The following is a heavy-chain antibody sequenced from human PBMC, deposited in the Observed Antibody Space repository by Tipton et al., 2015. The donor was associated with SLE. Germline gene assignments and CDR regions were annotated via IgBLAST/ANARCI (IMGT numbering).Heavy chain of an antibody. V-gene: IGHV4-59*12. J-gene: IGHJ4*02. CDR2: IYYSGST. CDR3: ARRVREGCDY. Sequence: TLSLTCTVSGNSISSYYWSWIRQPPGKGLEWIGYIYYSGSTNYNPSLKSRVTISVDTSKNQFSLKLTSVTAADTAVYYCARRVREGCDYWGQGTLVTVSS. CDR1: GNSISSYY.